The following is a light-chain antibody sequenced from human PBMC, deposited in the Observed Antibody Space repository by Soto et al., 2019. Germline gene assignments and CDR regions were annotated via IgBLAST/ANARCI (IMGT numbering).Light chain of an antibody. Sequence: INVSHSLSSLSVSVGDRVTITLRASQSISSYLNWYQQKPGKAPNLLIYAASSLQSGVPSRFSGSGSGTDFTLTFSSLQPEDLATYYCQQSYSPSITFGPGTKVDI. J-gene: IGKJ3*01. CDR2: AAS. CDR1: QSISSY. CDR3: QQSYSPSIT. V-gene: IGKV1-39*01.